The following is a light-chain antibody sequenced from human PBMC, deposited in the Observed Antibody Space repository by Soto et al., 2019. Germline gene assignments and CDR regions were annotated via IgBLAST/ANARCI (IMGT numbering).Light chain of an antibody. Sequence: EIVMTQSPATLSVSPGETATLSCRASQSVNSNLAWYQQKPGQAPRLLISDASTRAAGLPARFGGSGSGTEFTLTISSLQSEDFAVYFCQQSNNWPKTFGKGAKV. CDR2: DAS. V-gene: IGKV3-15*01. CDR1: QSVNSN. J-gene: IGKJ1*01. CDR3: QQSNNWPKT.